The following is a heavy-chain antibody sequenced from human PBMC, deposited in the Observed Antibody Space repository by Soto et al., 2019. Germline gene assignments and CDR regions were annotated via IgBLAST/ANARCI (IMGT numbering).Heavy chain of an antibody. CDR2: IYYSGST. CDR3: ARGHVLRFLEWSPAYYYYYGMEV. Sequence: SETLSLTCAVYGGSFSGYYWSWIRQPPGKGLEWIGYIYYSGSTNYNPSLKSRVTISVDTSKNQFSLKLSSVTAADTAVYYCARGHVLRFLEWSPAYYYYYGMEVWGQGITVTVSS. V-gene: IGHV4-59*01. J-gene: IGHJ6*02. D-gene: IGHD3-3*01. CDR1: GGSFSGYY.